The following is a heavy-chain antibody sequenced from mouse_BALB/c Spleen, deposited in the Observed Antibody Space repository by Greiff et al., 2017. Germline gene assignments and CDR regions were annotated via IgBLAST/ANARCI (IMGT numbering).Heavy chain of an antibody. CDR1: GYTFTDYY. V-gene: IGHV1-76*01. CDR2: TYPGSGNT. Sequence: QVQLQQSGAELARPGASVKLSCKASGYTFTDYYINWVKQRTGQGLEWIGETYPGSGNTYYNEKFKGKATLTADKSSSTAYMQLSSLTSEDTAVYFFARSYYGNYVGYFDYWGQGTTLTVSS. D-gene: IGHD2-10*01. J-gene: IGHJ2*01. CDR3: ARSYYGNYVGYFDY.